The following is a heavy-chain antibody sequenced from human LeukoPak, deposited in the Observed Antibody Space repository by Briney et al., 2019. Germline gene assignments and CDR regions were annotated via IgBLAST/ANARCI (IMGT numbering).Heavy chain of an antibody. CDR3: ARAPLGRYCSGGSCYSSSGAVDF. J-gene: IGHJ3*01. CDR1: GFTFSSYW. D-gene: IGHD2-15*01. Sequence: GGSLALSCAASGFTFSSYWMSWVRQAPGKGPEWVANIKRDGSEKYYVDSVRGRFTISRDNAKNSLYLQMNSLRAEDTAVYYCARAPLGRYCSGGSCYSSSGAVDFWGQGTMVTVSS. CDR2: IKRDGSEK. V-gene: IGHV3-7*01.